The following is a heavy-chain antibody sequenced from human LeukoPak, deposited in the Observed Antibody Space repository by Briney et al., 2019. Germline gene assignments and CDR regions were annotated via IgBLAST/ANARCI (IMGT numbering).Heavy chain of an antibody. V-gene: IGHV4-59*01. CDR3: ARLPRSSGWYPWYFDL. CDR2: IYYSGST. D-gene: IGHD6-19*01. Sequence: SETLSLTCTVSGGSISSYYWSWIRQPPGKGLEWIGYIYYSGSTNYNPSLKSRVTISVDTSKNQFSLKLSSVTAADTAVYYCARLPRSSGWYPWYFDLWGRGTLVTVSS. CDR1: GGSISSYY. J-gene: IGHJ2*01.